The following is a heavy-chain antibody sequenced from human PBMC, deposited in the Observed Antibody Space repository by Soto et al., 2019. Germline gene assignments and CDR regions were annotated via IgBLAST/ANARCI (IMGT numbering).Heavy chain of an antibody. D-gene: IGHD6-13*01. CDR1: GGSISSGGYS. V-gene: IGHV4-31*11. CDR2: IYYSGST. CDR3: ARVFSDSSSFFDP. Sequence: SETLSLTCAVSGGSISSGGYSWSWIRQPPGKGLEWIGYIYYSGSTYYNPSLKSRVTISVDTSKNQFSLKLSSVTAADTAVYYCARVFSDSSSFFDPWGQGTLVTVSS. J-gene: IGHJ5*02.